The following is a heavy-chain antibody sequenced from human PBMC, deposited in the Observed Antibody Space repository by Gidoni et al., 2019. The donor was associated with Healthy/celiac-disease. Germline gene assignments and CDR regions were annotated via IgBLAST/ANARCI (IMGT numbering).Heavy chain of an antibody. CDR1: GFTFSSYA. D-gene: IGHD3-3*01. V-gene: IGHV3-23*01. J-gene: IGHJ6*03. CDR3: AKWTSGDFWSGPYMDV. Sequence: EVLLLESGGGLVQPGGSLRLSCAASGFTFSSYAMSWVRQAPGKGLEWVSAISGSGGSTYYADSVKGRFTISRDNSKNTLYLQMNSLRAEDTAVYYCAKWTSGDFWSGPYMDVWGKGTTVTVSS. CDR2: ISGSGGST.